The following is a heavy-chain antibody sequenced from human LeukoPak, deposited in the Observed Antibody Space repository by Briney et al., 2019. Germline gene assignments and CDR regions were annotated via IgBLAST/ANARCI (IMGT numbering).Heavy chain of an antibody. CDR3: AREGSGWLRPFDY. CDR2: INPNSGGT. D-gene: IGHD6-19*01. J-gene: IGHJ4*02. CDR1: GYTFTGYY. V-gene: IGHV1-2*02. Sequence: ASVKASCKASGYTFTGYYMHWVRQAPGQGLEWMGWINPNSGGTNYAQEFQGRVTMTRDTSISTAYMELSRLRSDDTAVYYCAREGSGWLRPFDYWGQGTLVTVSS.